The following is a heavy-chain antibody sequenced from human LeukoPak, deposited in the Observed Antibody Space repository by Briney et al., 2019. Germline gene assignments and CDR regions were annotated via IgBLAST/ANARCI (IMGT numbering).Heavy chain of an antibody. CDR2: IYPGDSDT. J-gene: IGHJ5*02. Sequence: GESLKISCKGSGYSITSYWNVWVRQMPGKGLEWMGIIYPGDSDTRYSPSFQGLVTISDDKSISTAYLQWSSLKASDAAMYYCARLASSGYYYSLLSSNWFDPWGQGTLVTVSS. D-gene: IGHD3-22*01. V-gene: IGHV5-51*01. CDR3: ARLASSGYYYSLLSSNWFDP. CDR1: GYSITSYW.